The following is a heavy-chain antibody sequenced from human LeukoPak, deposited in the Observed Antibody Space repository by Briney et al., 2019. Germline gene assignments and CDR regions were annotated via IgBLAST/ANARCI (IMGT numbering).Heavy chain of an antibody. D-gene: IGHD4-23*01. Sequence: SETLSLTCAVSGVAISRGGYAWNWIRQPPGKGLEWIAYIYHSGTTYYNPSLKSRATTSVDTSKNQFSLKLNSVTPADTAVYYCATLTGGDDAFDIWGQGTMVTVSS. CDR3: ATLTGGDDAFDI. CDR1: GVAISRGGYA. CDR2: IYHSGTT. V-gene: IGHV4-30-4*07. J-gene: IGHJ3*02.